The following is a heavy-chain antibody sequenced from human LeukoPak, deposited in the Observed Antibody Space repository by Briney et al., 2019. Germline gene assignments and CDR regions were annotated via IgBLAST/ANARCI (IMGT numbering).Heavy chain of an antibody. CDR2: IYYSGST. Sequence: SETLSLTCTVSGGSMGSDYWSWIRQPPGKGLEWIGYIYYSGSTNYNPSLESRVTISIDTSKSQFSLNLRSVTAADTAVYYCATLTSGGFDPWGQGTPVTVSS. V-gene: IGHV4-59*01. J-gene: IGHJ5*02. CDR3: ATLTSGGFDP. CDR1: GGSMGSDY. D-gene: IGHD1-26*01.